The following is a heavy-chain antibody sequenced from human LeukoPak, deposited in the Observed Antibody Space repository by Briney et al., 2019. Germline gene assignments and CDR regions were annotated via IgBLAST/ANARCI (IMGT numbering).Heavy chain of an antibody. J-gene: IGHJ4*02. V-gene: IGHV3-30*18. D-gene: IGHD5-18*01. CDR3: AKDRYSYAFEYSDS. CDR1: GFTFISYG. Sequence: PGGSLRLSCAASGFTFISYGMHWVRQAPGKGLEWVAVISSDGSNTFYADSVKGRFTISRDNSKNTLYLQMSSLKTEDTAVFYCAKDRYSYAFEYSDSWGQGTLVTVSS. CDR2: ISSDGSNT.